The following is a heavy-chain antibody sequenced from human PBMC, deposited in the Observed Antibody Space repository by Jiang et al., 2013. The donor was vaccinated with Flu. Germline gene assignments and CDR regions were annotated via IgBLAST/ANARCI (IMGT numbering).Heavy chain of an antibody. CDR1: G. CDR2: ISAYNGNT. J-gene: IGHJ4*02. Sequence: GISWVRQAPGQGLEWMGWISAYNGNTNYAQKLQGRVTMTTDTSTSTAYMELRSLRSDDTAVYYCARATVTTLGHFFDYWGQGTLVTVSS. V-gene: IGHV1-18*01. D-gene: IGHD4-17*01. CDR3: ARATVTTLGHFFDY.